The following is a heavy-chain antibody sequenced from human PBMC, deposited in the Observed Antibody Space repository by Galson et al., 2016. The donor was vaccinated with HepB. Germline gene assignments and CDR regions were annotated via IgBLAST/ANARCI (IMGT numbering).Heavy chain of an antibody. Sequence: SETLSLTCAVSGGSITSSNWWSWVRQPPGKGLEWIGEISHSETTNYNPSLNSRGTISIDTSNNRFSLKLRSVIAADTAVYYCARGGSGSYYIDWGQGTLVTVSS. V-gene: IGHV4-4*02. J-gene: IGHJ4*02. CDR3: ARGGSGSYYID. CDR1: GGSITSSNW. CDR2: ISHSETT. D-gene: IGHD1-26*01.